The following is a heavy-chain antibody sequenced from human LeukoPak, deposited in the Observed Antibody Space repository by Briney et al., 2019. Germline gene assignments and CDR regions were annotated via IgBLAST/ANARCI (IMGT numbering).Heavy chain of an antibody. D-gene: IGHD3-10*01. Sequence: SETLSLTCTVSGGSISSGGYYWSWIRQPPGKGLEWIGYIYHSGSTYYNPSLKSRVTISVDRSKNQFSLKLSSVTAADTAVYYCARVELWFGDPLGMDVWGQGTTVTVSS. CDR2: IYHSGST. J-gene: IGHJ6*02. V-gene: IGHV4-30-2*01. CDR1: GGSISSGGYY. CDR3: ARVELWFGDPLGMDV.